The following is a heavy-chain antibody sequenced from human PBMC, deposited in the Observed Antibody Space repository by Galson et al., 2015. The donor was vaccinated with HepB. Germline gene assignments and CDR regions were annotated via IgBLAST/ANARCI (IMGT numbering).Heavy chain of an antibody. V-gene: IGHV1-18*01. J-gene: IGHJ4*02. CDR1: GYTFTTYG. CDR2: ISAYNGNT. D-gene: IGHD5-24*01. CDR3: ARGGMATRGGPTFDY. Sequence: SVKVSCKASGYTFTTYGISWVRQAPGQGLEWMGRISAYNGNTNYAQKFQGRVTMTTDTSTNAAYMELRSLSSDDGAVYYCARGGMATRGGPTFDYWGQGTLVTVSS.